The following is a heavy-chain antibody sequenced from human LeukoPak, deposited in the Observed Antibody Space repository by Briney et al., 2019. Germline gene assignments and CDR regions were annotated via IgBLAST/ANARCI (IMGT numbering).Heavy chain of an antibody. V-gene: IGHV3-7*03. CDR2: IKQDGSEK. D-gene: IGHD3-22*01. Sequence: GGSLRLSCAASGFTFTTYWMGWVRQAPGKGLEWVANIKQDGSEKYYVDSVKGRFTISRDNAKNSLYLQMNSLRAEDTALYHCARDSGENYYDTAGNWFDPWGQGTLVTVSS. CDR3: ARDSGENYYDTAGNWFDP. J-gene: IGHJ5*02. CDR1: GFTFTTYW.